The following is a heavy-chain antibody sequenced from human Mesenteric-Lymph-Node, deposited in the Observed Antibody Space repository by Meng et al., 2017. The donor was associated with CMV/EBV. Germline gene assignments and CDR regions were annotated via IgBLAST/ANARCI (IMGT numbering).Heavy chain of an antibody. V-gene: IGHV3-23*01. CDR3: AKAHPPHSTTGTVSNWFDP. CDR2: ISGSGGST. CDR1: TFSSHA. Sequence: TFSSHAMSWVRQAPGKGLAWVSGISGSGGSTYYADSVKGRFTISRDNSKNTLFLQMNSLRAEDTAVYFCAKAHPPHSTTGTVSNWFDPWGQGTLVTVSS. D-gene: IGHD1-1*01. J-gene: IGHJ5*02.